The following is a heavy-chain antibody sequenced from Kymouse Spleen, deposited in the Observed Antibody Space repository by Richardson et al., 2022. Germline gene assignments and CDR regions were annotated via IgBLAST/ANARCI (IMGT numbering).Heavy chain of an antibody. V-gene: IGHV4-39*01. Sequence: QLQLQESGPGLVKPSETLSLTCTVSGGSISSSSYYWGWIRQPPGKGLEWIGSIYYSGSTYYNPSLKSRVTISVDTSKNQFSLKLSSVTAADTAVYYCARRAAEYGMDVWGQGTTVTVSS. CDR1: GGSISSSSYY. CDR3: ARRAAEYGMDV. D-gene: IGHD6-25*01. CDR2: IYYSGST. J-gene: IGHJ6*02.